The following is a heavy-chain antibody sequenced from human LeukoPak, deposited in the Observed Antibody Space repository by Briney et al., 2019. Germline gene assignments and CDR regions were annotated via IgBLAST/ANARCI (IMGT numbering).Heavy chain of an antibody. J-gene: IGHJ4*02. Sequence: PSQTLSLTCTVSGASISSGGYYWSWIRQHPGKGLEWIGYIYYSGSTYYNPSLKSRVTISVDTSKNQFSLKLSSVTAVDTAVYYCAKYYFDSSGYYYFDYWGQGTLVTVSS. CDR2: IYYSGST. CDR1: GASISSGGYY. V-gene: IGHV4-31*03. D-gene: IGHD3-22*01. CDR3: AKYYFDSSGYYYFDY.